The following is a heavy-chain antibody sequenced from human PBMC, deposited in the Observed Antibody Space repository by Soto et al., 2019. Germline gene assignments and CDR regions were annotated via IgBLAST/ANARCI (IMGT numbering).Heavy chain of an antibody. V-gene: IGHV4-31*03. CDR2: IYYSGST. J-gene: IGHJ6*03. D-gene: IGHD3-10*01. Sequence: SETLSLTCTVSGGSISSGGYYWSWIRQHPGKGLEWIGYIYYSGSTYYNPSLKSRVTISVDTSKNQFSLKLSSVTAADTAVYYCAGPTSGGYYYYYMDVWGKGTTVTVSS. CDR3: AGPTSGGYYYYYMDV. CDR1: GGSISSGGYY.